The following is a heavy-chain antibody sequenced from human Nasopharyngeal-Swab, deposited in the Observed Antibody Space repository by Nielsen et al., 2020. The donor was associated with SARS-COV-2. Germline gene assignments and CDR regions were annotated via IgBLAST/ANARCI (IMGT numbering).Heavy chain of an antibody. V-gene: IGHV4-59*11. CDR3: ARAKFSGTYGEYDY. Sequence: SETLSLTCTVSGGVLSSHYWSWIRKSPGKGLEWIGHIYYTGSTKYNPSLESRVDISIDTSKKQFSLKLRSATAADTAVYYCARAKFSGTYGEYDYWGQGSLVTVSS. CDR2: IYYTGST. CDR1: GGVLSSHY. J-gene: IGHJ4*02. D-gene: IGHD1-26*01.